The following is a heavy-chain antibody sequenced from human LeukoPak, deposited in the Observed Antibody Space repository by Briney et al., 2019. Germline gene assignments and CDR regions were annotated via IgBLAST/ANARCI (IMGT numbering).Heavy chain of an antibody. CDR3: ARRRGDYYDPSGCDY. D-gene: IGHD3-22*01. V-gene: IGHV3-23*01. CDR2: ISGSGANT. Sequence: GGSLRLSCAASAFTSSNYAMSWVRQAPGKGLEWVSAISGSGANTYYADSVKGRFTISRDNSKSTLFLQMNSLRAEDTAVYYCARRRGDYYDPSGCDYWGQGSLVTVSS. J-gene: IGHJ4*02. CDR1: AFTSSNYA.